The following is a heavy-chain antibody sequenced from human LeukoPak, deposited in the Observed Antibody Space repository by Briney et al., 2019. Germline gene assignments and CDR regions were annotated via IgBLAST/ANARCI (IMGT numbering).Heavy chain of an antibody. V-gene: IGHV4-39*01. D-gene: IGHD2-2*01. J-gene: IGHJ5*02. Sequence: SETLSLTCTVSGVSISSTSYHWGWIRQPPGKGLEGIGRIYYRGGTYDNPSLKTRVTISVDTFQSRFSLKLSSATTRENGVYFCARHPYQLLWLSWLDPWGQGTLVTVSS. CDR1: GVSISSTSYH. CDR2: IYYRGGT. CDR3: ARHPYQLLWLSWLDP.